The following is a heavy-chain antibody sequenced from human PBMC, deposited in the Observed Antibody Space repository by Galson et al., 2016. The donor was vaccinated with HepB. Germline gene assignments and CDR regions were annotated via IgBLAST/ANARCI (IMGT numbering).Heavy chain of an antibody. CDR1: GFTFSSYG. D-gene: IGHD5-18*01. Sequence: SLRLSCAASGFTFSSYGMHWVRQAPGKGLEWVAVIWYDGKNKYYADSVRGRFTISRDNAKNSLYLQMNSLRDEDTAVYYCAKVGSNSRSLRWGQGTLVTVSS. V-gene: IGHV3-33*03. CDR2: IWYDGKNK. CDR3: AKVGSNSRSLR. J-gene: IGHJ4*02.